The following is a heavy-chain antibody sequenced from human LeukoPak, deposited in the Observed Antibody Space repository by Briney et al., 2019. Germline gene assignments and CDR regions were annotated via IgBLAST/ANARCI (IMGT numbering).Heavy chain of an antibody. J-gene: IGHJ4*02. CDR2: IYSGGST. CDR3: ASARFGSGSYYNVGPRDY. V-gene: IGHV3-66*01. D-gene: IGHD3-10*01. Sequence: GGSLRLSCAASGFTVSSNYMSWVRQAPGKGLEWVSVIYSGGSTYYADSVKGGFTISRDNSKNTLYIQMNSLRAGDTPVYYCASARFGSGSYYNVGPRDYWGRGTLVTVSS. CDR1: GFTVSSNY.